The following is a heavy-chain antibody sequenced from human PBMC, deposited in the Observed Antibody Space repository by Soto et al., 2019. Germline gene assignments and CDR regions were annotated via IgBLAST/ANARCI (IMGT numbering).Heavy chain of an antibody. V-gene: IGHV3-30*18. CDR3: AKGLEVEVIYYGMNV. D-gene: IGHD2-21*01. CDR2: ISHDGNNK. CDR1: GFAFSIYG. J-gene: IGHJ6*02. Sequence: RRLSFASSGFAFSIYGIHGFRQAPGKGLEWVAVISHDGNNKYYADSVKGRFTISRDNSKNTLFLQMSSLGVEDTAVFYCAKGLEVEVIYYGMNVWGQGTPVTVSS.